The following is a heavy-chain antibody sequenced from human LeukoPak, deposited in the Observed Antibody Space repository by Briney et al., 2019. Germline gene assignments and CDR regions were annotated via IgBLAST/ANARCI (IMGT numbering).Heavy chain of an antibody. CDR2: INHSGST. J-gene: IGHJ4*02. CDR3: ARGRRAVGYCSSTSCYTPPGY. D-gene: IGHD2-2*02. CDR1: GGSFSGYY. V-gene: IGHV4-34*01. Sequence: PSETLSLTCAVYGGSFSGYYWSWIRQPPGKGLEWIGEINHSGSTNYNPSLKSRVTISVDTSKNQFSLKLSSVTAADTAVYYCARGRRAVGYCSSTSCYTPPGYWGQGTLVTVSS.